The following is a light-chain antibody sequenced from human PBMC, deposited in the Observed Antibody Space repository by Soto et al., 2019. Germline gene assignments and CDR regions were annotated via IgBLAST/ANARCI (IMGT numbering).Light chain of an antibody. CDR3: QEYGSSPYT. V-gene: IGKV3-20*01. CDR1: QSGSSSY. J-gene: IGKJ2*01. CDR2: GAS. Sequence: EIVLTQSPGTLSLSPGERATLSCRASQSGSSSYLAWYQQKPGQAPRLLIYGASSRATGIPDRFSGSGSGTDFTVTISRLEPEDFAVFYCQEYGSSPYTFGQGTKLQIK.